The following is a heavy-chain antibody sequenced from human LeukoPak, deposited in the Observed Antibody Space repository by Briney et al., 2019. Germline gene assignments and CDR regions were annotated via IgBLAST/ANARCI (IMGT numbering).Heavy chain of an antibody. Sequence: GRSLRLSCAASGFTFDDYAMHWVRQAPGKGLEWVSGISWNSGSIGYADSVKGRFTISRDNAKNTVYLEMNSLSVEDTATYYCIRDFRSADLWGQGTLVTVTS. CDR2: ISWNSGSI. CDR3: IRDFRSADL. V-gene: IGHV3-9*01. CDR1: GFTFDDYA. J-gene: IGHJ5*02.